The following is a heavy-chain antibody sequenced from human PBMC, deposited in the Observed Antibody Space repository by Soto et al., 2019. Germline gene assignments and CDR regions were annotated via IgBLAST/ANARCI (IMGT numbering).Heavy chain of an antibody. V-gene: IGHV1-69*01. D-gene: IGHD2-2*01. Sequence: QVQLVQSGAEVKNPGSSVKVSCKTSGGTFNSYLIDWVRQAPGQGLEWMGGIIPAFGTAKYAQKFQGRVTITADESTTTAYMALRTLTSEDTAVYYCARGLDQPPVGLYFDTWGQGTLVTVSS. CDR2: IIPAFGTA. J-gene: IGHJ4*02. CDR3: ARGLDQPPVGLYFDT. CDR1: GGTFNSYL.